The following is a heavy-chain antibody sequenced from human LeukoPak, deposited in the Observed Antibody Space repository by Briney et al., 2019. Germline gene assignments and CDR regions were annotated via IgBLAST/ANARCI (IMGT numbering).Heavy chain of an antibody. V-gene: IGHV3-30*18. CDR3: AKNLKRQLLVNLGYYYYRKDG. J-gene: IGHJ6*02. Sequence: GRSLRLSCAASGFTFSSYGMHWVRQAPGKGLEWVAVISYDGSNKYYADSVKGRFTISRDNSKNTLYLQMNSLRAEDTAVYYWAKNLKRQLLVNLGYYYYRKDGWGQGATVTVSS. D-gene: IGHD6-19*01. CDR1: GFTFSSYG. CDR2: ISYDGSNK.